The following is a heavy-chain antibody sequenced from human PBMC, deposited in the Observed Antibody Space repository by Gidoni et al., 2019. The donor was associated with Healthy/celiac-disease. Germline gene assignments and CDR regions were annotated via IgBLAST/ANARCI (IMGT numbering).Heavy chain of an antibody. CDR3: ARGVGYNWFDP. D-gene: IGHD1-26*01. CDR1: GFTFSSYA. CDR2: ISYDGSNK. V-gene: IGHV3-30*01. J-gene: IGHJ5*02. Sequence: QVQLVESGGGVCQPGSSLRLSCPASGFTFSSYAMHWVRQAPGKGLEWVAVISYDGSNKYYADSVKGRFTISRDNSKNTLYLQMNSLRAEDTAVYYCARGVGYNWFDPWGQGTLVTVSS.